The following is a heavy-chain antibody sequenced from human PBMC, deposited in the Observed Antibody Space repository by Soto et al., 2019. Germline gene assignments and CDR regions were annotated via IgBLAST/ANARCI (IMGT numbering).Heavy chain of an antibody. CDR2: ISGSGDST. CDR1: GFTSSNYA. CDR3: AKAFRHFYWLFRPWNTMYG. D-gene: IGHD3-9*01. Sequence: GGSLRLSCAASGFTSSNYAMSWVRQAPGKGLEWASTISGSGDSTYYADSVKGRITISRDNSRHTLYLQMTSLRDEDTAVYYCAKAFRHFYWLFRPWNTMYGWIQRTTVTVS. J-gene: IGHJ6*02. V-gene: IGHV3-23*01.